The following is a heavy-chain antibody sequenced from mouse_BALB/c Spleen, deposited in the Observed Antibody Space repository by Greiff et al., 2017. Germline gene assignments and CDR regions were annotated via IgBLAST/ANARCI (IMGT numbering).Heavy chain of an antibody. D-gene: IGHD2-4*01. Sequence: QVHVKQSGAELVRPWSSVKISCKASGYAFSSYWMNWVKQRPGQGLEWIGQIYPGDGDTNYNGKFKGKATLTADKSSSTAYMQLSSLTSEDSAVYFCARGKDYGWYAMDYWGQGTSVTVSS. CDR1: GYAFSSYW. CDR2: IYPGDGDT. V-gene: IGHV1-80*01. J-gene: IGHJ4*01. CDR3: ARGKDYGWYAMDY.